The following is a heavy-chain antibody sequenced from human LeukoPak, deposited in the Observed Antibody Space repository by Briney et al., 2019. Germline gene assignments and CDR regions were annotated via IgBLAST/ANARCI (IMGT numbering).Heavy chain of an antibody. CDR1: GYTFTSYG. V-gene: IGHV1-18*01. Sequence: ASVKVSCKASGYTFTSYGISWVRQAPGQGLEWMGWISAYNGNTNYAQKLQGRVTMTTDTSTSTAYMELRSLRSDDTAVYYCARDAGVVVAATQDYYYYGMDVWGQGTTVTVSS. CDR3: ARDAGVVVAATQDYYYYGMDV. CDR2: ISAYNGNT. D-gene: IGHD2-15*01. J-gene: IGHJ6*02.